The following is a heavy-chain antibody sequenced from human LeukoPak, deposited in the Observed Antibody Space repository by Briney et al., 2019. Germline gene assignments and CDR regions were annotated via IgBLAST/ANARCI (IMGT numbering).Heavy chain of an antibody. CDR2: IGSSGTTR. D-gene: IGHD6-19*01. J-gene: IGHJ4*02. CDR1: GFPFSIYE. Sequence: GGSLRLSCAVSGFPFSIYEMKWDRQAPGKGLEWVSNIGSSGTTRYYADSAKGRFSIARDNAKNSLYLQMNSLRVEDTGVYYCALLAVASDFDYWGQGALVTVPS. V-gene: IGHV3-48*03. CDR3: ALLAVASDFDY.